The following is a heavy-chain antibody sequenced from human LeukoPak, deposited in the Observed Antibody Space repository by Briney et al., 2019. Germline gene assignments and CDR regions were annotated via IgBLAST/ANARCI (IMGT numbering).Heavy chain of an antibody. V-gene: IGHV5-51*01. CDR3: ARHEIYGDYGY. CDR2: IYPGDSDT. J-gene: IGHJ4*02. Sequence: GGSLEISCQGSGSTFTSYWIGRVRQLPGKGLEWMGIIYPGDSDTRYSPSFQGQVTISADKSISTAYLQWSSLKASDTAMYYCARHEIYGDYGYWGQGTLVTVSS. CDR1: GSTFTSYW. D-gene: IGHD4-17*01.